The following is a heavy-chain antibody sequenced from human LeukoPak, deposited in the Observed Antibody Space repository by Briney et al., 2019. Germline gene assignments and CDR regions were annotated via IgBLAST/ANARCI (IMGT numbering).Heavy chain of an antibody. Sequence: PGGSLRLSCSASGFPFNTYAIHWVRQAPGKGLEYVAGISSNGDNTDFADSAKGRFTVSRDNSKSTLFLQMNSLRAEDTALYYCARAIGVTCISTSCYSFDYWGQGTLVTVSS. CDR3: ARAIGVTCISTSCYSFDY. CDR2: ISSNGDNT. J-gene: IGHJ4*02. CDR1: GFPFNTYA. V-gene: IGHV3-64*04. D-gene: IGHD2-2*02.